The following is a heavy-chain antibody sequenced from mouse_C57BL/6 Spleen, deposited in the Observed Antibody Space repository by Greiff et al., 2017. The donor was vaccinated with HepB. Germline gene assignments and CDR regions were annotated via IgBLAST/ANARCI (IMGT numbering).Heavy chain of an antibody. D-gene: IGHD4-1*01. Sequence: QVQLQQPGAELVKPGASVKLSCKASGYTFTSYWMQWVKQRPGQGLEWIGEIDPSDSYTNYNQKFKGKATLTVDTSSSTAYMQLSSLTSEDSAVYYCARKDWGWFAYWGQGTLVTVSA. V-gene: IGHV1-50*01. J-gene: IGHJ3*01. CDR3: ARKDWGWFAY. CDR2: IDPSDSYT. CDR1: GYTFTSYW.